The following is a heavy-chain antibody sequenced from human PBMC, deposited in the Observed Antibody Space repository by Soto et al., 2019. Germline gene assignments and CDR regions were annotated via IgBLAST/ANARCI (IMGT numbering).Heavy chain of an antibody. Sequence: GGSLRLSCAASGFTFSSYWMSWVRQAPGKGLEWVANIKQDGSEKYYVDSVKGRFTISRDNAKNSLYLQMNSLRAEDTAVYYCARDEVGDNDILTGYNYYYYMDVWGKGTTVTVSS. CDR2: IKQDGSEK. CDR3: ARDEVGDNDILTGYNYYYYMDV. CDR1: GFTFSSYW. V-gene: IGHV3-7*01. J-gene: IGHJ6*03. D-gene: IGHD3-9*01.